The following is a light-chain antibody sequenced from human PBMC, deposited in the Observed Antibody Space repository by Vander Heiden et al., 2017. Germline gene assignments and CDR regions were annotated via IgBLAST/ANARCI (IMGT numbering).Light chain of an antibody. CDR3: GTWDSSLSAYV. V-gene: IGLV1-51*01. J-gene: IGLJ1*01. CDR2: DNN. Sequence: QAVLAQPPPVSAAPGQRVSSPCSGSSSNIGNNYVSWYQQLPGTAPKLLIYDNNKRPSGIPDRFSGSKSGTSATLGITGLQTGDEADYYCGTWDSSLSAYVFAPGTKVTVL. CDR1: SSNIGNNY.